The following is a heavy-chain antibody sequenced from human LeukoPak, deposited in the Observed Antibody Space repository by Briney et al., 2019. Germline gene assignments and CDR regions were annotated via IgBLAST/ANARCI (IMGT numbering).Heavy chain of an antibody. V-gene: IGHV3-30-3*01. CDR2: ISYDGSNK. CDR1: GFTFSSYA. D-gene: IGHD5-12*01. J-gene: IGHJ6*02. CDR3: ARDRDIIGGYGMGV. Sequence: PGRSLRLSCVASGFTFSSYAMHWVRQAPGKGLEWVAVISYDGSNKYYADSVKGRFTISRDNSKNTLYLQMNSLRAEDTAVYYCARDRDIIGGYGMGVWGQGTTVTVSS.